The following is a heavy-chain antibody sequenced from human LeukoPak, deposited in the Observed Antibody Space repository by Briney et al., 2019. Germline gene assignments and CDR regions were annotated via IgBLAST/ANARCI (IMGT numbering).Heavy chain of an antibody. CDR1: GGTFSSYA. D-gene: IGHD2-15*01. J-gene: IGHJ5*02. Sequence: PEASVKVSCKASGGTFSSYAISWVRQAPGQGLEWMGGIIPIFGTANYAQKFQGRVTITADESTSTAYMELSSLRSEDTAVYYCARGCSGGSCYSGWFDPWGQGTLVTVSS. V-gene: IGHV1-69*13. CDR2: IIPIFGTA. CDR3: ARGCSGGSCYSGWFDP.